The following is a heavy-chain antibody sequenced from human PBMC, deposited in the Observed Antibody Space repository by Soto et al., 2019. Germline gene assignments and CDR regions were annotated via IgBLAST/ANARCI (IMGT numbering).Heavy chain of an antibody. Sequence: QITLRESGPTLVKSTQTLTLTCTFSGFSLRNGGVGVGWIRQPPGKALEWVALIYWNDDKRYSPSLKSRLTINNDDSKSHVVITMTTVDTVETTTYYGAHKLDTPEGCGPWGKRPPLTVSS. CDR3: AHKLDTPEGCGP. J-gene: IGHJ5*02. V-gene: IGHV2-5*01. CDR2: IYWNDDK. D-gene: IGHD5-18*01. CDR1: GFSLRNGGVG.